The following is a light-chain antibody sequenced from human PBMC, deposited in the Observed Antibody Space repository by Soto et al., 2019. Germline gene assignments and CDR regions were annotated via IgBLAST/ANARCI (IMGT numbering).Light chain of an antibody. V-gene: IGKV1-39*01. CDR1: QTISNY. CDR2: AAS. J-gene: IGKJ2*01. CDR3: QQSYSSPYT. Sequence: DIQMTQSPSSLSASLGGSVTITCRARQTISNYLNWYQQRPGEAPKLLIYAASSLQSGVPSRFSGSGYGTDFTLTISSLQPEDFALYYCQQSYSSPYTFGQGTNLEIK.